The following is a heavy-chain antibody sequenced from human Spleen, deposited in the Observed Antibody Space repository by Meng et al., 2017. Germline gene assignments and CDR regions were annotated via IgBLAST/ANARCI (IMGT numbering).Heavy chain of an antibody. D-gene: IGHD6-13*01. CDR1: TGSIHSRNW. CDR2: IYDGGSA. V-gene: IGHV4-4*02. Sequence: SVQGLGRRSVPVSIHCAGSTGSIHSRNWYRELRQSPVKVLEWIGEIYDGGSANNNPSLHSRVTISVDKSKNQYSLTLSSVNAADTAVYYFSYVGSSSWFVADWGQGTLVTVSS. CDR3: SYVGSSSWFVAD. J-gene: IGHJ4*02.